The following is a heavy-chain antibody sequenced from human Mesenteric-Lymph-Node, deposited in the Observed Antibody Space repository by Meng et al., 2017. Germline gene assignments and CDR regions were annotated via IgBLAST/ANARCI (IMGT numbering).Heavy chain of an antibody. CDR3: ARRPTGIDY. Sequence: VQLQVSGPRLVRPSETRSLPFTVSCGSVSSGSYYWSWIRQPPGKGLEWIGYIYYTGSTNYNPSLKSRLTISVDTSKNQFSLKLSSVTAADTAVYYCARRPTGIDYWGQGTLVTVSS. CDR2: IYYTGST. J-gene: IGHJ4*02. CDR1: CGSVSSGSYY. D-gene: IGHD2-8*02. V-gene: IGHV4-61*01.